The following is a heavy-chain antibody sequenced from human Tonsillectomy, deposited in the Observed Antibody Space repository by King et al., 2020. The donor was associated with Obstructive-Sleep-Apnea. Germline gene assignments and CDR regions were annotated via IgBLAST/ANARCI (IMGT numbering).Heavy chain of an antibody. V-gene: IGHV5-51*01. CDR2: IYPGDSDT. Sequence: QLVQSGAEVKKPGESLKISCKGSGYGFTAYWIGWVRQMPGKGLEWMGIIYPGDSDTRYSPSFEGQVSMSVDQSSSTAYLQWTSLKASDTAMYYCARPGQIDYWGQGTLVTVSS. CDR1: GYGFTAYW. J-gene: IGHJ4*02. CDR3: ARPGQIDY.